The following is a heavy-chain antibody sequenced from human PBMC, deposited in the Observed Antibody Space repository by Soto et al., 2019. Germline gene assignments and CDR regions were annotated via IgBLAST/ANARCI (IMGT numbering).Heavy chain of an antibody. J-gene: IGHJ6*02. D-gene: IGHD5-12*01. CDR1: GYTFTVYY. V-gene: IGHV1-2*04. CDR2: INPNSGGT. CDR3: ARDREVATITFLVGPLPLLTYGMDV. Sequence: ASVKVSCKASGYTFTVYYMHCVLQAPLQGRDWMGWINPNSGGTNYAQKFQGWVTMTRDTSISTAYMELSRLRSDDTAVYYCARDREVATITFLVGPLPLLTYGMDVWGQGTTVTVSS.